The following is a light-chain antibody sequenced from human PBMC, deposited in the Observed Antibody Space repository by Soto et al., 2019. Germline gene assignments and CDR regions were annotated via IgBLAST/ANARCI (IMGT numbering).Light chain of an antibody. CDR3: GSYSSTDTPFV. Sequence: QSALAQPSSVSGSPGQSITISCTGTSTDVGGYNYVSWYQHHSGKAPKLLIYEVTNRPSGTSDRFSGSKSVNTASLTISGLQAEDESDYYCGSYSSTDTPFVFGTGTKLTVL. CDR2: EVT. V-gene: IGLV2-14*01. J-gene: IGLJ1*01. CDR1: STDVGGYNY.